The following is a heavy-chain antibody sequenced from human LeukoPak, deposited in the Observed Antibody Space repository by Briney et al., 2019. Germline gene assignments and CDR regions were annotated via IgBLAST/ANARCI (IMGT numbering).Heavy chain of an antibody. CDR3: ARRDYYGSGSFDY. CDR2: ISWNSGSI. J-gene: IGHJ4*02. V-gene: IGHV3-9*01. D-gene: IGHD3-10*01. CDR1: GFTFDDYA. Sequence: GGSLRLSCAASGFTFDDYAMHWVRQAPGKGLEWVSGISWNSGSIGYADSVKGRFTISRDNAKNSLYLQMNSLRAEDTALYHCARRDYYGSGSFDYWGQGTLVTVSS.